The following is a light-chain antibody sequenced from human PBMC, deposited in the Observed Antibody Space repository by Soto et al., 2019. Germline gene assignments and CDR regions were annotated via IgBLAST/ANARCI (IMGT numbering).Light chain of an antibody. Sequence: QSVLTHPPSASGSPGQSVTISCTGTISDIGTYDYVSWYQHLPDKAPKLIIYEVSKRPSGVPDRFSGSKSGNTASLTVSGLQAEDEGDYYCCSYGGGNNFYVFGTGTRSPS. V-gene: IGLV2-8*01. CDR3: CSYGGGNNFYV. CDR2: EVS. CDR1: ISDIGTYDY. J-gene: IGLJ1*01.